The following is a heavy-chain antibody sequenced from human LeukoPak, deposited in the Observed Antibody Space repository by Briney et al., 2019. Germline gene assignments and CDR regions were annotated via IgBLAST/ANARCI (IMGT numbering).Heavy chain of an antibody. Sequence: SETLSLTCTVSGGSIRSYYWSWIRQPPGKGLEWIGYIYYSGSTNYNPSLKSRVTISVDTSKNQFSLKLSSVTAADTAVYYCARDGGSSWDFDYWGQGTLVTVSS. V-gene: IGHV4-59*01. CDR3: ARDGGSSWDFDY. CDR1: GGSIRSYY. D-gene: IGHD6-13*01. J-gene: IGHJ4*02. CDR2: IYYSGST.